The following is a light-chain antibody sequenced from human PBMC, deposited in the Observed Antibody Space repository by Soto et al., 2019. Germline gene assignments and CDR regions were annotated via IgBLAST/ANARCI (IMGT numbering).Light chain of an antibody. CDR2: DAS. CDR3: QQYNSYSVT. V-gene: IGKV1-5*01. CDR1: QNINNW. Sequence: DIQITQSPSTLSASIGDRVTITCRASQNINNWIAWYQQKPGKAPKFLIYDASTLESGVPSRFSGSGSGTEFTLTISSLQPDDFATYYCQQYNSYSVTFGQGTRLEIK. J-gene: IGKJ5*01.